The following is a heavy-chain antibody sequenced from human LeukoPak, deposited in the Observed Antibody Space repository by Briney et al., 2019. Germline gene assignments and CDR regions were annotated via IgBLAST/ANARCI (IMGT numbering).Heavy chain of an antibody. CDR1: GYTFTSYD. CDR2: MNPNSGNT. D-gene: IGHD6-13*01. CDR3: ARSSSSWMNWFDP. V-gene: IGHV1-8*01. J-gene: IGHJ5*02. Sequence: ASVKVSCKASGYTFTSYDINWVRQATGQGLEWMGWMNPNSGNTGYAQKFQGRVTMTRNTSISTAYMELSSLRSEDTAVYYCARSSSSWMNWFDPWGQGTLVTVSP.